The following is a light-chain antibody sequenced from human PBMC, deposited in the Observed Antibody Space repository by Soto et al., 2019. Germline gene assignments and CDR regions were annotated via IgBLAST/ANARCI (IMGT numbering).Light chain of an antibody. J-gene: IGLJ2*01. CDR3: SSYTITSTLVI. CDR1: SGDVGSYKY. Sequence: QSALTQPASVSGSPGQSISVSCTGSSGDVGSYKYVSWYQQHPGKAPKLIIYEVSKRPSGVSDRFSGSKSGNTASLTISGLQAEDEADYYCSSYTITSTLVIFGGGTKLTVL. CDR2: EVS. V-gene: IGLV2-14*01.